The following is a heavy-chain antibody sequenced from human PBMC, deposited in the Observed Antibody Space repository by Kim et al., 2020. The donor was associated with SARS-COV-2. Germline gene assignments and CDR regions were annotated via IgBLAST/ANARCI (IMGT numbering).Heavy chain of an antibody. J-gene: IGHJ4*02. D-gene: IGHD1-26*01. V-gene: IGHV3-23*01. CDR3: AKDAKPTTYSRFDY. Sequence: DSVKGRFTISRDNSKNTLYLQMNSLRAEDTAVYYCAKDAKPTTYSRFDYWGQGTLVTVSS.